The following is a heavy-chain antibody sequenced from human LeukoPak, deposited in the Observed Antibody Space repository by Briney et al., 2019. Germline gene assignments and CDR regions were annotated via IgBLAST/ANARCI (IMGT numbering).Heavy chain of an antibody. CDR2: ISYDGSNE. CDR3: AKQRSGGSGWCMDY. CDR1: GFTFSSYG. V-gene: IGHV3-30*18. D-gene: IGHD6-19*01. Sequence: QAGGSLRLSCAASGFTFSSYGMPWVRQAPGKGLEWVAVISYDGSNEYYTDSVKGRFTISRDDSKNTLFLQMNSLRAEDTAVYYCAKQRSGGSGWCMDYWGQGTLVTVSS. J-gene: IGHJ4*02.